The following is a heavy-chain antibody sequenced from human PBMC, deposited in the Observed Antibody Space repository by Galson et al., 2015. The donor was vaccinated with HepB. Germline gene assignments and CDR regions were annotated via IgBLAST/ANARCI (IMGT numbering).Heavy chain of an antibody. CDR2: IKSDGSST. V-gene: IGHV3-74*01. J-gene: IGHJ3*02. D-gene: IGHD3-10*01. Sequence: SLRLSCAVSVFTFSSYWMHWVRQAPGKGLVWVSRIKSDGSSTSYADSVKGRFTISRDNAKNTLYLQMNSLRAEDTAVYYCARDRGELLWFGETDPDAFDIWGQGTMVTVSS. CDR3: ARDRGELLWFGETDPDAFDI. CDR1: VFTFSSYW.